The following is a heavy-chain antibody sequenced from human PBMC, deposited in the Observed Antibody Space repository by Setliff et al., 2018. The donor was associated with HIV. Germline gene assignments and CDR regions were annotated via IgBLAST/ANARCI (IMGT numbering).Heavy chain of an antibody. CDR3: ARDLNSGDYPHWFDP. D-gene: IGHD4-17*01. V-gene: IGHV1-3*04. Sequence: GASVKVSCKASGYTFTRNAMHWVRQAPGQRLEWMGWINTVNGNTKYSQKFQGRVTITRDTSASTVYMELSSLRSGDTAVYYCARDLNSGDYPHWFDPWGQRTLVTVSS. CDR2: INTVNGNT. CDR1: GYTFTRNA. J-gene: IGHJ5*02.